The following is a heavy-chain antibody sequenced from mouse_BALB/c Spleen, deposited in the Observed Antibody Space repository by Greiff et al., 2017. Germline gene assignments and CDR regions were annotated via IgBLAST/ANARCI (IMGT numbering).Heavy chain of an antibody. V-gene: IGHV1-80*01. Sequence: VHLVESGAELVRPGSSVKISCKASGYAFSSYWMNWVKQRPGQGLEWIGQIYPGDGDTNYNGKFKGKATLTADKSSSTAYMQLSSLTSEDSAVYFCARSLITTVVERYFDYWGQGTTLTVSS. J-gene: IGHJ2*01. CDR2: IYPGDGDT. CDR1: GYAFSSYW. CDR3: ARSLITTVVERYFDY. D-gene: IGHD1-1*01.